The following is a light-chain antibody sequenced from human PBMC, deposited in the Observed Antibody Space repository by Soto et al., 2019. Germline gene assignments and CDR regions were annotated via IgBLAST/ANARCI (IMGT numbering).Light chain of an antibody. CDR3: QQRSNWPRT. CDR1: QSVSSY. CDR2: DTS. V-gene: IGKV3-11*01. Sequence: EIVLTQSPATLSLSPGERATLSCRASQSVSSYLAWYQHKPGQAPRLLIYDTSNRATGIPARFSGSGSGTDFTLTISSLEPEDFAVYYCQQRSNWPRTFGQGTEVEIK. J-gene: IGKJ1*01.